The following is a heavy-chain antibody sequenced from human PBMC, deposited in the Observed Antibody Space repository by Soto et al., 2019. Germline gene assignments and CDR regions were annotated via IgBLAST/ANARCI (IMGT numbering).Heavy chain of an antibody. J-gene: IGHJ4*02. V-gene: IGHV3-48*02. D-gene: IGHD6-19*01. CDR3: ARFFGSGFDY. CDR1: GFTFSTDT. CDR2: ISTSGATR. Sequence: EVQLVESGGGLVQPGGSLRLSCVASGFTFSTDTMNWVRQAPGKGLEWVAHISTSGATRYYADSVKGRFTISRDNAKTSLYLQMDSLRNEDMAVYYCARFFGSGFDYWGQGTLVTVSS.